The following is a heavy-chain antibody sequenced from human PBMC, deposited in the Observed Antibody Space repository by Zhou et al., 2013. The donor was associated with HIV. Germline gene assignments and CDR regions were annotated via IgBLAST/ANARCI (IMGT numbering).Heavy chain of an antibody. D-gene: IGHD6-19*01. CDR1: GYTFTSYY. CDR2: INPSGGST. Sequence: QVQLVQSGAEVKKPGASVKVSCKASGYTFTSYYMHWVRQAPGQGLEWMGIINPSGGSTSYAQKFQGRVTMTRDTSTSTVYMELSSLRSEDTAVYYCAREGIAVARGAFDIWGQGDNGHRLF. J-gene: IGHJ3*02. CDR3: AREGIAVARGAFDI. V-gene: IGHV1-46*01.